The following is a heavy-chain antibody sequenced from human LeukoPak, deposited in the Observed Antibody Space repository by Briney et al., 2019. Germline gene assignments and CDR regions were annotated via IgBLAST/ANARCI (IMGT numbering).Heavy chain of an antibody. D-gene: IGHD6-19*01. V-gene: IGHV3-23*01. Sequence: GGSLRLSCAASGFTFSSYAMSWVRQAPGKGLEWVSAISGSGGSTYYADSVKGRFTISRDNSKNTLYPQMNSLRAEDTAVYYCAKDKGDSSGWLYYFDYWGQGTLVTVSS. CDR3: AKDKGDSSGWLYYFDY. CDR2: ISGSGGST. CDR1: GFTFSSYA. J-gene: IGHJ4*02.